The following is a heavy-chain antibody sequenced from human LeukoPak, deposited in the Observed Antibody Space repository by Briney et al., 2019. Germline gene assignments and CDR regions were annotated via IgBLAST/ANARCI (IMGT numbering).Heavy chain of an antibody. CDR2: TYYRSKWYN. CDR1: GDSVSSNSAA. J-gene: IGHJ4*02. D-gene: IGHD3-3*01. Sequence: SQTLSLTCAISGDSVSSNSAAWNWIRQSPSRGLEWLGRTYYRSKWYNDYAVSVKSRITINPDTSKNQFSLQLNSVTPEDTAVYYCARGGYYDFWSGYHSGFDYWGQGTLVTVSS. CDR3: ARGGYYDFWSGYHSGFDY. V-gene: IGHV6-1*01.